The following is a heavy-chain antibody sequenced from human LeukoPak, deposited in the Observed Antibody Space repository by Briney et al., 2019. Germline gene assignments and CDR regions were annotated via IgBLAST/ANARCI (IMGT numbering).Heavy chain of an antibody. CDR1: NHTLSTYG. CDR3: ATQLRDFDGLSRGLVD. CDR2: ISAHSGNT. V-gene: IGHV1-18*01. D-gene: IGHD3-9*01. Sequence: GASVKVSCKATNHTLSTYGISWVRQAPGQGLEWMGWISAHSGNTIYAEKFQGRVTMTIDTSTSTTYMTLGSLRSDDTAVFYCATQLRDFDGLSRGLVDWGQGTLVTVSA. J-gene: IGHJ4*02.